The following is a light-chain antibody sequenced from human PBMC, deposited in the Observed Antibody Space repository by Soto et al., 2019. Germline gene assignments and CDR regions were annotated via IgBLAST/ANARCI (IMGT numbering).Light chain of an antibody. Sequence: QSALTQPASVSGSPGQSITISCTGNSSDIGTYNYVSWYQQHPGKAPKLMLYEVSNRPSGVSNRFFGSKSGNTASLTISGLQAEDEADYFCNSYTSSSTLDVFGTGTKLTVL. V-gene: IGLV2-14*01. CDR1: SSDIGTYNY. CDR3: NSYTSSSTLDV. J-gene: IGLJ1*01. CDR2: EVS.